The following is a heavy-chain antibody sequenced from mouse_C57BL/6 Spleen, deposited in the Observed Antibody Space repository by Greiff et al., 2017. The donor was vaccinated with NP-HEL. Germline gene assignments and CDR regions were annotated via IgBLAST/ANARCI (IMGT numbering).Heavy chain of an antibody. CDR2: IDPSDSET. CDR3: ARGEYDGHHGNY. D-gene: IGHD2-3*01. Sequence: QVQLKQPGAELVRPGSSVKLSCKASGYTFTSYWMHWVKQRPIQGLEWIGNIDPSDSETHYNQKFKDKATLTVDKSSSTAYMQLSSLTSEDSAVYYCARGEYDGHHGNYWGQGTTLTVSS. CDR1: GYTFTSYW. V-gene: IGHV1-52*01. J-gene: IGHJ2*01.